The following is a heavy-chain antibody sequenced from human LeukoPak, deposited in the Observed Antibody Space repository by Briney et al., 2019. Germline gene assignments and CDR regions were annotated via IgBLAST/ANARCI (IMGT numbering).Heavy chain of an antibody. J-gene: IGHJ3*02. CDR2: IYHGGSA. D-gene: IGHD1-26*01. CDR1: GGSISSGGYS. Sequence: SETLSLTCVVSGGSISSGGYSWNWIRQPPGKALEYIGYIYHGGSAYYNPSLKSRLTMSADTSKNLFSLTLTSVTATDTAVYFCARIRDTGSNYGGPDAFDIWGQGTVVTVSS. CDR3: ARIRDTGSNYGGPDAFDI. V-gene: IGHV4-30-2*01.